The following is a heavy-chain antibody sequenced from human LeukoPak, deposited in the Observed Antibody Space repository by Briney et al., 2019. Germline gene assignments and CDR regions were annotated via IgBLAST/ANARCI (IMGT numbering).Heavy chain of an antibody. Sequence: PSETLSLTCTVSGGSISSYYWSWIRQPPGKGLEWIGYIYYSGSTYYNPSLKSRVTISVDTSKNQFSLKLSSVTAADTAVYYCARGTYYYDSSGSNWFDPWGQGTLVTVSS. D-gene: IGHD3-22*01. V-gene: IGHV4-59*06. J-gene: IGHJ5*02. CDR2: IYYSGST. CDR1: GGSISSYY. CDR3: ARGTYYYDSSGSNWFDP.